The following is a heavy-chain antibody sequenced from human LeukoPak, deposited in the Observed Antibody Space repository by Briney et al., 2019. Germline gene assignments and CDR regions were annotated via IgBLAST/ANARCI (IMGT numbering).Heavy chain of an antibody. J-gene: IGHJ4*02. CDR1: GGSISSRPYY. D-gene: IGHD3-16*01. CDR2: ISYSGSI. CDR3: ATLEIGDYYFDY. Sequence: PSETLSLTCTVSGGSISSRPYYWGWVRQPPGQGLEWIGSISYSGSIHYNPSLKSRVTISVDTSRNHLSLRLSSVTAADTAVYYCATLEIGDYYFDYWGQGTLVTVSS. V-gene: IGHV4-39*01.